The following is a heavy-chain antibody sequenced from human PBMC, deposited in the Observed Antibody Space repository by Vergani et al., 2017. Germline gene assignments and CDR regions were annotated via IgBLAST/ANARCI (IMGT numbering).Heavy chain of an antibody. CDR2: ISYDGSNK. J-gene: IGHJ2*01. V-gene: IGHV3-30-3*01. Sequence: QVQLVESGGGVVQPGRSPRLSCAASGFTFSSYAMHWVRQAPGKGLEWVAVISYDGSNKYYADSVKGRFTISRDNSKNTLYLQMNSLRAEDTAVYYCARATSYWYFDLWGRGTLVTVSS. CDR1: GFTFSSYA. CDR3: ARATSYWYFDL.